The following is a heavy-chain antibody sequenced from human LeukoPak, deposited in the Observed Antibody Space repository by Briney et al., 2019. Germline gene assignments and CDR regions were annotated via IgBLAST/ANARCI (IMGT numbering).Heavy chain of an antibody. D-gene: IGHD1-1*01. Sequence: PSETLSLTCAVSGNSVSSGLFWGWIRQPPGKGLEWIATIYHNGITHYNPSLKSRVNISVDTSKNQFSLKMRSVTAADTAVYYCTRGVALSDHGIIDSWGREPWPPSPQ. V-gene: IGHV4-38-2*01. CDR1: GNSVSSGLF. CDR3: TRGVALSDHGIIDS. CDR2: IYHNGIT. J-gene: IGHJ4*02.